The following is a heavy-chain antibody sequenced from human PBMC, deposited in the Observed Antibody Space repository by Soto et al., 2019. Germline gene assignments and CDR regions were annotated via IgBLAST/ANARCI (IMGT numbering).Heavy chain of an antibody. CDR2: MNPNSGNT. D-gene: IGHD2-15*01. Sequence: QVQLVQSGAEVKKPGASVKVSCKASGYTFTSYDIHWVRQATGQGLEWMGWMNPNSGNTGYAQKFQGRVTMTRNTSISTAYMELSSLRSEDTAVYYCARGRHCSGGSCYYYYMDVWGKGTTVTVSS. CDR3: ARGRHCSGGSCYYYYMDV. CDR1: GYTFTSYD. J-gene: IGHJ6*03. V-gene: IGHV1-8*01.